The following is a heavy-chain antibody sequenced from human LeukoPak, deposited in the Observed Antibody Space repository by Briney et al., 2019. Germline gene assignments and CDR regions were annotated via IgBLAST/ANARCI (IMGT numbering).Heavy chain of an antibody. D-gene: IGHD5-12*01. Sequence: PSETLSLTCTVSGGSISSSSYYWGWIRQPPGKGLEWIGSIYYSGSTYYNPSLKSRVTISVDTSKNQFSLKLSSVTAADTAVYYCARDTSADSGYEICGMDVWGQGTTVTVSS. J-gene: IGHJ6*02. CDR2: IYYSGST. CDR1: GGSISSSSYY. CDR3: ARDTSADSGYEICGMDV. V-gene: IGHV4-39*07.